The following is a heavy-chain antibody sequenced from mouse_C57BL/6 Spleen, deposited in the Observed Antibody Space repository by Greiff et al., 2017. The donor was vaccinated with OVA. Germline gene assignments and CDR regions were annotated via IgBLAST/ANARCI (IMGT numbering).Heavy chain of an antibody. V-gene: IGHV1-20*01. CDR3: ARSDYYGSSHWYFDV. J-gene: IGHJ1*03. CDR2: INPYNGDT. D-gene: IGHD1-1*01. Sequence: VQLKQSGPELVKPGDSVKISCKASGYSFTGYFMNWVMQSHGKSLEWIGRINPYNGDTFYNQKFKGKATLTVDKSSSTAHMELRSLTSEDSAVYYCARSDYYGSSHWYFDVWGTGTTVTVSS. CDR1: GYSFTGYF.